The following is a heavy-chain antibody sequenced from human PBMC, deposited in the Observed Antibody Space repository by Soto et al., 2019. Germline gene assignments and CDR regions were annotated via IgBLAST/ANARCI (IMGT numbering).Heavy chain of an antibody. Sequence: GESLKISCKGSGYSFTNYWIGWVRQMPGKGLEWMGIIYPDDSDTTYSPSFQGQVTISADKSINTAYLQWSSLKASDTAMYYCARRALYSGCYDGYFDYWGQGTLVTVSS. D-gene: IGHD1-26*01. CDR1: GYSFTNYW. V-gene: IGHV5-51*01. CDR3: ARRALYSGCYDGYFDY. J-gene: IGHJ4*02. CDR2: IYPDDSDT.